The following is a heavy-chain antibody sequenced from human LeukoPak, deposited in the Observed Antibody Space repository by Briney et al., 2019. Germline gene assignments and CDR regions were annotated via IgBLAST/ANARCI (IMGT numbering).Heavy chain of an antibody. J-gene: IGHJ6*02. Sequence: PSETLSLTCTVSGGSVSTNNSYWGWIRQPPGKGLEWIGSIYYSGSTYYNPSLKSRVTISVDTSKNQFSLKLSSVTAADTAVYYCARRAGESHYYYYYGMDVWGQGTTVTVSS. CDR1: GGSVSTNNSY. CDR2: IYYSGST. V-gene: IGHV4-39*01. CDR3: ARRAGESHYYYYYGMDV.